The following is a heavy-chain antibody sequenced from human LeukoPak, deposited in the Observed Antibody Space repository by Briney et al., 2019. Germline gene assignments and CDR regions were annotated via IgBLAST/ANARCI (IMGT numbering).Heavy chain of an antibody. CDR3: AKSYDTSGRRAFDI. Sequence: GGSLRLSCAASGFTFSGYSMSWVRQAPGKGLEWVSAISIDGSHTYYADSVKGRFTISRDNSKNMLYLQMNSLRAEETAVYYCAKSYDTSGRRAFDIWGQGTMVTVSS. J-gene: IGHJ3*02. V-gene: IGHV3-23*01. D-gene: IGHD3-22*01. CDR2: ISIDGSHT. CDR1: GFTFSGYS.